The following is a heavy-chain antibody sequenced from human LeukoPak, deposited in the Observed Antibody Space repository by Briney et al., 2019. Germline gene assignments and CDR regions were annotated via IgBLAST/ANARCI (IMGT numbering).Heavy chain of an antibody. D-gene: IGHD1-20*01. J-gene: IGHJ5*02. CDR2: IIPIFGTA. CDR3: ARGGIEDNFNFDP. CDR1: GGTFSSYA. Sequence: ASVKVSCKASGGTFSSYAISWVRQAPGQGLEWMGGIIPIFGTANYAQKFQGRVTITTDESTSTVYMELSSLRSEDTAVYYCARGGIEDNFNFDPWGQGTLVTVSS. V-gene: IGHV1-69*05.